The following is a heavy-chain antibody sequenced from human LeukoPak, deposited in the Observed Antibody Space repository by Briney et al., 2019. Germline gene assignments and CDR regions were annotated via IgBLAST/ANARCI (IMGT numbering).Heavy chain of an antibody. Sequence: GAPVKVSCKASGGTFSSYAISWVRQAPGQGLEWMGGIIPIFGTANYAQKFQGRVTITADESTSTAYMELSSLRSEDTAVYYCARETSESSSSWTSYYYYYYGMDVWGQGTTVTVSS. D-gene: IGHD6-6*01. V-gene: IGHV1-69*13. CDR2: IIPIFGTA. CDR3: ARETSESSSSWTSYYYYYYGMDV. J-gene: IGHJ6*02. CDR1: GGTFSSYA.